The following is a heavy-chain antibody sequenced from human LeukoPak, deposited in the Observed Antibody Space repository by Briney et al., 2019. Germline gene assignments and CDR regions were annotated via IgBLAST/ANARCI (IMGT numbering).Heavy chain of an antibody. Sequence: ASVKVSCKVSGYTLTELSMHWVRQAPGKGLEWMGGFDPEDGETIYAQKFQGRVTMTEDTSTDTAYMELSSLRSEDTAVYYCATVSFDYYDSSGLWLDPWGQGTLVTVSS. CDR3: ATVSFDYYDSSGLWLDP. V-gene: IGHV1-24*01. CDR1: GYTLTELS. J-gene: IGHJ5*02. D-gene: IGHD3-22*01. CDR2: FDPEDGET.